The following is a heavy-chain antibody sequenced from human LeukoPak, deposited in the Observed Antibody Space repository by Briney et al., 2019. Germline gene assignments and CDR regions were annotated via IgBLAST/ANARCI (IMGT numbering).Heavy chain of an antibody. D-gene: IGHD3-10*01. V-gene: IGHV4-38-2*02. Sequence: SETLSLTCTVSGYSISSGYYWGWIRQPPGKGLEWIGSIYHSGSTYYNPSLKSRVTIPVDTSKNQFSLKLSSVTAADTAVYYCAREAHYYGSGPGDYWGQGTLVTVSS. CDR3: AREAHYYGSGPGDY. CDR1: GYSISSGYY. J-gene: IGHJ4*02. CDR2: IYHSGST.